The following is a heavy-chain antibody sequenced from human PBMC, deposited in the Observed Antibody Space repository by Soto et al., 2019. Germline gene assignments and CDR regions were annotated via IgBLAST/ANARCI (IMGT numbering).Heavy chain of an antibody. D-gene: IGHD4-17*01. CDR3: ASEPWGHYFFDY. CDR2: ISYDGNNK. V-gene: IGHV3-30-3*01. CDR1: GFTFTGYA. J-gene: IGHJ4*02. Sequence: QVQLVESGGGVVQPGRSLRLSCAASGFTFTGYAMHWVRQAPGKGLEWVAVISYDGNNKYYADSVKGRFTISRDNSKKTLYLQMNSLRVEDTAVYYCASEPWGHYFFDYWGQGTLVTVSS.